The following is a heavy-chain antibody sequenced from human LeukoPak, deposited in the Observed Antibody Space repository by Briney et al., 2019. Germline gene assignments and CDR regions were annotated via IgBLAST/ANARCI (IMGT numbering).Heavy chain of an antibody. CDR1: GFTFSSSN. CDR2: ITGDSSYI. CDR3: ARDDGLWYDFWSGYYGVDY. V-gene: IGHV3-21*01. D-gene: IGHD3-3*01. Sequence: GESLRLSCVVSGFTFSSSNMNWVRQAPGRGLEWVSSITGDSSYIYYADSVKGRFTISRDNAKNSLSLQMNSLRAEDTAVYYCARDDGLWYDFWSGYYGVDYWGQGTLVTVSS. J-gene: IGHJ4*02.